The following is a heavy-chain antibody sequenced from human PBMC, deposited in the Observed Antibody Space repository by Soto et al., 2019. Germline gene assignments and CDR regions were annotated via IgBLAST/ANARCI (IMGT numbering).Heavy chain of an antibody. Sequence: GGSLRLSCAASGFTFSNYAMSWVRQAPGKGLEWVSSISASASGTYYADSVKGRFTISRDTSKNTVYLRMNSLKAEYPAVYYCARGSAGWDYWGQGTLVTVPS. D-gene: IGHD6-19*01. J-gene: IGHJ4*02. V-gene: IGHV3-23*01. CDR1: GFTFSNYA. CDR3: ARGSAGWDY. CDR2: ISASASGT.